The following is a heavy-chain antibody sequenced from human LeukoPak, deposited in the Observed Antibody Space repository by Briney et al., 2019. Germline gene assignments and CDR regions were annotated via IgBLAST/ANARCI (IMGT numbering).Heavy chain of an antibody. CDR1: GYTFTCYY. V-gene: IGHV1-2*02. Sequence: GASVKVSCKASGYTFTCYYMHWVRQAPGQGLEWMGWINPNSGGTNYAQKFRGRVTMTRDTSISTAYMELSRLRSDDTAVYYCARDRGASYLAFDYWGQGTLVTVSS. CDR2: INPNSGGT. CDR3: ARDRGASYLAFDY. D-gene: IGHD1-26*01. J-gene: IGHJ4*02.